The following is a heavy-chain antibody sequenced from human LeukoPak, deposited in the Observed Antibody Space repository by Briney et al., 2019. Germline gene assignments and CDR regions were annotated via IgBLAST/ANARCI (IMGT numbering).Heavy chain of an antibody. Sequence: GESLKISCKGSGYSFTSYWIGWVRQMPRKGLEWMGIIFPGDSHTRYSPSFQGQVTISADKSISTAYLQWSSLKASDTAMYYCARLSSSWTNWFDPWGQGTLVTVSS. CDR2: IFPGDSHT. D-gene: IGHD6-13*01. J-gene: IGHJ5*02. CDR3: ARLSSSWTNWFDP. CDR1: GYSFTSYW. V-gene: IGHV5-51*01.